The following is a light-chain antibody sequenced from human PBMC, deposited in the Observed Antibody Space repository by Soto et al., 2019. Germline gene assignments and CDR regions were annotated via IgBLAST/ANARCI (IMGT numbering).Light chain of an antibody. CDR2: LDRSGSY. V-gene: IGLV4-60*02. J-gene: IGLJ3*02. CDR3: ETWYSNTHKV. CDR1: SGHSTYI. Sequence: QSVLTQSSSASASLGSSVKLTCILSSGHSTYIIAWHQQQPGKAPRFLMTLDRSGSYNRGSGVPARFSGSSSGADRYLTISTLQFEDEGDYYCETWYSNTHKVFGGGTKLTVL.